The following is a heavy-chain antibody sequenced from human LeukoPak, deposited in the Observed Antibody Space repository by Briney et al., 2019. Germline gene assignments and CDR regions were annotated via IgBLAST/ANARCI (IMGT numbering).Heavy chain of an antibody. CDR2: IYYSGST. V-gene: IGHV4-59*08. J-gene: IGHJ6*02. D-gene: IGHD2-21*01. Sequence: SETLSLTCTVSGGSISSYYWSWIRQPPGKGLEWIGYIYYSGSTNYNPSLKSRATISVDTSKNQFSLKLSSVTAADTAVYYCARHAPLWGMDVWGQGTTVTVSS. CDR1: GGSISSYY. CDR3: ARHAPLWGMDV.